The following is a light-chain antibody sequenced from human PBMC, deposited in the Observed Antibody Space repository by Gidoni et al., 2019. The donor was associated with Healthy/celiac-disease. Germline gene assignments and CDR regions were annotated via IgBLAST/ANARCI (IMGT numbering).Light chain of an antibody. CDR3: SSYTSSSTRGV. CDR2: EVS. J-gene: IGLJ2*01. Sequence: QSALTQPASVSGSPGQSLTISCTGTSSDVGGYNYVSWYQQPPGKAPKLMIYEVSNRPSGVSNRFSGSKSGNTASLTISGLQAEDEADYYCSSYTSSSTRGVFGGGTKLTVL. CDR1: SSDVGGYNY. V-gene: IGLV2-14*01.